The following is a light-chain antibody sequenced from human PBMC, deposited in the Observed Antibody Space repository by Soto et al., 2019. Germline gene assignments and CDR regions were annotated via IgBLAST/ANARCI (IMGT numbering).Light chain of an antibody. V-gene: IGKV4-1*01. Sequence: DIVMTQSPDSLAVSLGERATINCKSSQSIFYISNNKNSLAWYQQKPGQPPKLLIYWASTRASGVPDRFIGSEYGRDFTLTISSLQWEYADGYHCQQYFSTSTFGQGTKVEV. CDR1: QSIFYISNNKNS. J-gene: IGKJ1*01. CDR2: WAS. CDR3: QQYFSTST.